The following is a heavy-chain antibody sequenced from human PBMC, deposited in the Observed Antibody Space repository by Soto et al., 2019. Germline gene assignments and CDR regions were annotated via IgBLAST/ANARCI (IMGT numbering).Heavy chain of an antibody. J-gene: IGHJ1*01. Sequence: EVPLLESGGGLVQPGGSLRLSCAASGFTFSSYAMSWVRQAPGKGLEWVSGISGSGDSTYYADSVKGRFTISRDNSXNXPYLQMNSLRDEDMAVYYCAKGVPGIAVAGTGYFQHWGQGTLVTVSS. CDR1: GFTFSSYA. CDR3: AKGVPGIAVAGTGYFQH. D-gene: IGHD6-19*01. CDR2: ISGSGDST. V-gene: IGHV3-23*01.